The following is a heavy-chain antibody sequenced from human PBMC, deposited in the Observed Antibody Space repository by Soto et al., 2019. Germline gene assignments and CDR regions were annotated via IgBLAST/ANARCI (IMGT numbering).Heavy chain of an antibody. CDR1: GFIFSMYS. J-gene: IGHJ5*02. D-gene: IGHD6-13*01. V-gene: IGHV3-21*01. CDR3: ARNMYSSSWNWFDP. Sequence: GGSLRLSCEVSGFIFSMYSMSWVRQAPGKGLEWVSSISSSSSYIYYADSVKGRFTISRDNAKNSLYLQMNSLRAEDTAVYYCARNMYSSSWNWFDPWGQGTLVTVSS. CDR2: ISSSSSYI.